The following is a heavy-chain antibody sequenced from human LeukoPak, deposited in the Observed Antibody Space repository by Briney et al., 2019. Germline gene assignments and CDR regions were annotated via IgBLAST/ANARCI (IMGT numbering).Heavy chain of an antibody. V-gene: IGHV5-10-1*01. Sequence: GASLLISCKCSGCSFTSYWISWVRQLPGKGREWMGRIDPSDSYTNYSPSFRGHVTISADKSISTAYLQWSSLKASGTAMYYCARPGRSYYDSSGYLYYYYGMDVWGQGTTVTVSS. CDR3: ARPGRSYYDSSGYLYYYYGMDV. J-gene: IGHJ6*02. D-gene: IGHD3-22*01. CDR1: GCSFTSYW. CDR2: IDPSDSYT.